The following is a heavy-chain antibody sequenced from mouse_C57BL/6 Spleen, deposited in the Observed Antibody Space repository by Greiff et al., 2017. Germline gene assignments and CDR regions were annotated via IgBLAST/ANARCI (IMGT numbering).Heavy chain of an antibody. Sequence: VQLQQPGAELAKPGASVKLSCKASGYTFTSYWMHWVKQRPGQGLEWIGYINPSSGYTKYNQKFKDKATLTADKSSSTAYMQLSSLTYEDSAVYYCARWYDYDEEYFDYWGQGTTLTVSS. CDR1: GYTFTSYW. CDR2: INPSSGYT. CDR3: ARWYDYDEEYFDY. J-gene: IGHJ2*01. D-gene: IGHD2-4*01. V-gene: IGHV1-7*01.